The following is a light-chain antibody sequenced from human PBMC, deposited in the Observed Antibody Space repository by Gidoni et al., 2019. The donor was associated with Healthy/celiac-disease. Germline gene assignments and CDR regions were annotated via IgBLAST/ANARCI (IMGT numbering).Light chain of an antibody. Sequence: QSALTQPASVSGSPGQSITISFTGTSSDVGGYNYVSWYQQHPGKAPKLIIYNVSNRPSGVSNRFSGSKSGNTASLTISGLQAEDEADYYCSSYTSSSTLGVFGTGTKVTVL. J-gene: IGLJ1*01. CDR2: NVS. V-gene: IGLV2-14*01. CDR3: SSYTSSSTLGV. CDR1: SSDVGGYNY.